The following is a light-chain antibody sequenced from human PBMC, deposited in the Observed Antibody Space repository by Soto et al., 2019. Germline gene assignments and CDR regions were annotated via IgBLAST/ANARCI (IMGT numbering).Light chain of an antibody. V-gene: IGLV2-14*03. Sequence: QSALTQPASVSGSPGQSITISCTGTSSDVGGYNYVSWYQQHPGKAPKLMIYDVNNRPSGVSNRFSGSKSGNTASLTISGLQAEDEADYYCSSYTSIYALYVFGTGNKLTVL. CDR1: SSDVGGYNY. CDR3: SSYTSIYALYV. CDR2: DVN. J-gene: IGLJ1*01.